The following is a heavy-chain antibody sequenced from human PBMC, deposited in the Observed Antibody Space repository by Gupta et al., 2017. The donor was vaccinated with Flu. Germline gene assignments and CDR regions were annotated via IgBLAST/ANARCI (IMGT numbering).Heavy chain of an antibody. J-gene: IGHJ2*01. D-gene: IGHD6-13*01. Sequence: QVHLVQSGAEVKKPGSSVTVPCKASGVTFSRYALSWVRQAPGQGLEWMGGIIPIFGTANYAQKFQGRVTITADKSTSTAYMELSSLRSEDTAVYFCARGSIAPAGPYWYFDFWGRGTLVTVSS. CDR1: GVTFSRYA. CDR2: IIPIFGTA. V-gene: IGHV1-69*06. CDR3: ARGSIAPAGPYWYFDF.